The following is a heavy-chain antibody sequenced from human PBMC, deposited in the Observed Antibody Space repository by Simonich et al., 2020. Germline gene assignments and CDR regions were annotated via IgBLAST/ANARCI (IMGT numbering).Heavy chain of an antibody. Sequence: EVQLVESGGGLIQPGGCLRLSCEASGFTVSGNYMCWVRQAPGKGLGWVSCIYSGGSTYDADSVKGRFTISRDNSKNTLYLQINSLRAEDTAVYYCARWTATGYYFDYWGQGTLVTVSS. CDR3: ARWTATGYYFDY. V-gene: IGHV3-53*01. CDR2: IYSGGST. J-gene: IGHJ4*02. CDR1: GFTVSGNY. D-gene: IGHD1-1*01.